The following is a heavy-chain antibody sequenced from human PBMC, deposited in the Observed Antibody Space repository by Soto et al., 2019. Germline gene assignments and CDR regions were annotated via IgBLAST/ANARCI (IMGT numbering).Heavy chain of an antibody. CDR2: IYYSGST. D-gene: IGHD5-18*01. V-gene: IGHV4-30-4*01. J-gene: IGHJ5*02. CDR1: GGSISSGDYY. Sequence: QVQLQESGPGLVKPSQTLSLTCTVSGGSISSGDYYWSWIRQPPGKGLEWIGYIYYSGSTYYNPSLKSRVTISVDTSKNQFSLKLSSVTAADTAVYYCARAIYVDTAMVDWFDPWGQGTLVTVSS. CDR3: ARAIYVDTAMVDWFDP.